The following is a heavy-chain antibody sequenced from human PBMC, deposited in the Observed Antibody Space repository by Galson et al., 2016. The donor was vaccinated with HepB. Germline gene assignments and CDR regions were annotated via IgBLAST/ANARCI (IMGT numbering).Heavy chain of an antibody. Sequence: SVKVSCKASGGSFNSFAINWVRQAPGKGLEWMGGIIVLQGSGNYAQNFQGRVTMTVDTSTSTAYVELSSLRSEDTAVYYCARDVYSTASPARYGMDVWGQGTTVTVSS. CDR3: ARDVYSTASPARYGMDV. V-gene: IGHV1-69*10. CDR1: GGSFNSFA. CDR2: IIVLQGSG. J-gene: IGHJ6*02. D-gene: IGHD6-6*01.